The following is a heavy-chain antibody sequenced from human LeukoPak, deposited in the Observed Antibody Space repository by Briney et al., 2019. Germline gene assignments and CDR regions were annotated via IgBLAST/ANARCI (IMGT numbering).Heavy chain of an antibody. CDR3: ASEGTTGTTWGPDY. D-gene: IGHD1-1*01. CDR1: RFTFNTYW. J-gene: IGHJ4*02. V-gene: IGHV3-74*01. Sequence: GGSLRLSCAASRFTFNTYWMLCVRQAPGKGLVWVSRIDSDGYSTAYADSVKGRFTISRDNAKNTLYLQMNSLRAEDTAVYYCASEGTTGTTWGPDYWGQGTLVTVSS. CDR2: IDSDGYST.